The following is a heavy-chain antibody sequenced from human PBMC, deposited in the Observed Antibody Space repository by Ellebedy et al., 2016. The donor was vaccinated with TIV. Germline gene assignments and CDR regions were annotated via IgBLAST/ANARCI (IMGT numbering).Heavy chain of an antibody. D-gene: IGHD1-14*01. CDR2: ISSSSSTI. J-gene: IGHJ4*02. V-gene: IGHV3-48*04. CDR3: ARGGGIRGFDY. Sequence: GGSLRLSXAASGFTFSSYSMNWVRQAPGKGLEWVSYISSSSSTIYYADSVKGRFTISRDNAKNSLYLQMNSLRAEDTAVYYCARGGGIRGFDYWGQGTLVTVSS. CDR1: GFTFSSYS.